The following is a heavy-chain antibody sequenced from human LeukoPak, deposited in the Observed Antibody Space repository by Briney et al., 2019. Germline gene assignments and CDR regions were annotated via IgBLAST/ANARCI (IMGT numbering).Heavy chain of an antibody. CDR1: GFTLSSYG. V-gene: IGHV3-23*01. D-gene: IGHD6-13*01. Sequence: PGGSLRLSCAASGFTLSSYGMNWVRQAPGKGLEWVSGISGSGGRTYYADSVKGRFTISRDNSKNTLYLQMNSLRAEDTAVYYCAKGIAAAAHPFDYWGQGTLVTVSS. CDR3: AKGIAAAAHPFDY. CDR2: ISGSGGRT. J-gene: IGHJ4*02.